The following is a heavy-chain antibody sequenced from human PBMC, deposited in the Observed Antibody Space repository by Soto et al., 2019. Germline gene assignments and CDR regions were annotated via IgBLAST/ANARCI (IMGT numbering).Heavy chain of an antibody. Sequence: PGGSLRLSCAASGFTFSSYGMHWVRQAPGKGLEWVAVISYDGSNKYYADSVKGRFTISRDNSKNTLYLQMNSLRAEDTAVYYCXKDRRLNYDFWSGTLDYWGLGTLVTVSS. V-gene: IGHV3-30*18. CDR1: GFTFSSYG. CDR3: XKDRRLNYDFWSGTLDY. D-gene: IGHD3-3*01. CDR2: ISYDGSNK. J-gene: IGHJ4*02.